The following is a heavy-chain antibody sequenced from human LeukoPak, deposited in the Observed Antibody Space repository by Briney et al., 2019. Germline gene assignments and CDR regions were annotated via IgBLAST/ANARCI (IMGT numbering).Heavy chain of an antibody. D-gene: IGHD6-6*01. CDR1: GFTFDHYP. Sequence: GGSLRLSCAASGFTFDHYPIHWVRQTPGKGLQWVSVISWDGVSTYYTHSVKGRFTISRDNSKNSLYLQMNSLRTEDTALYYCAKGRVIYSTSSATDYWGQGTLVTVSS. CDR2: ISWDGVST. V-gene: IGHV3-43*01. CDR3: AKGRVIYSTSSATDY. J-gene: IGHJ4*02.